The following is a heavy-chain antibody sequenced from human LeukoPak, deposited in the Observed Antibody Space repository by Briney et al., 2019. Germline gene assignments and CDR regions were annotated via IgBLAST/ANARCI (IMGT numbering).Heavy chain of an antibody. V-gene: IGHV3-23*01. D-gene: IGHD3-9*01. CDR2: ISGSGGST. CDR1: GFTVSSSY. Sequence: GGSLRLSCAASGFTVSSSYMSWVRQGPGKGLEWVSAISGSGGSTYYADSVKGRFTISRDNSKNTLYLQMNSLRAEDTAVYYCAKSDYDILTGYYVYWGQGTLVTVSS. J-gene: IGHJ4*02. CDR3: AKSDYDILTGYYVY.